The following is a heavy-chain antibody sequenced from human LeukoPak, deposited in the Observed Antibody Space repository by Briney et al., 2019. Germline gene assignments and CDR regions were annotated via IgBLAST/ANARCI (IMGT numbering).Heavy chain of an antibody. Sequence: SETLSLTCAVYGGSFSGYYWSWIRQPPGKGLEWIGEINHSGSTNYNPSLKSRVTISVDTSKNQFSLKLSSVTAADTAVYYCARGLRQQLGYFQHWGQDTLVTVSS. CDR1: GGSFSGYY. V-gene: IGHV4-34*01. D-gene: IGHD6-13*01. J-gene: IGHJ1*01. CDR2: INHSGST. CDR3: ARGLRQQLGYFQH.